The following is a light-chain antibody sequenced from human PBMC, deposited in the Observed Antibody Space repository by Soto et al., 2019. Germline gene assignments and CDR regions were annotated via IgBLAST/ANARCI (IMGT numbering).Light chain of an antibody. CDR1: QSVSSY. CDR2: DAS. J-gene: IGKJ2*01. Sequence: ELVLTQSPATLSLSPGERATLSCRASQSVSSYLAWYQQKPGQAPRLLIYDASNRATAIPARFSGSGSGTDFTLTISSLEPEDFAVDEGHQRSSWHTFGQGTKLEIK. CDR3: HQRSSWHT. V-gene: IGKV3-11*01.